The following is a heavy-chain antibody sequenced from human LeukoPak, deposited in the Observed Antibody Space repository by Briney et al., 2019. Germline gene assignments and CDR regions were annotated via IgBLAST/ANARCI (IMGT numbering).Heavy chain of an antibody. CDR1: GYTFTDFY. J-gene: IGHJ4*02. CDR3: ATSRLRLGELSDFDF. D-gene: IGHD3-16*02. V-gene: IGHV1-2*02. Sequence: DSVKVSCKASGYTFTDFYIHWVRQAPGQGLEWMGWINPDSGGTNYAQDFQGRVTMTRDTSISTAYMELSRLRSDDTAVYYCATSRLRLGELSDFDFWGQGTLVTVSS. CDR2: INPDSGGT.